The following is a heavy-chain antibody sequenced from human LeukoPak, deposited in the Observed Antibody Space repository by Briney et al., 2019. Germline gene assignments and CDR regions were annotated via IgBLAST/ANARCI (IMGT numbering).Heavy chain of an antibody. Sequence: SETLSLTCAVYGGSFSGYYWSWIRQPPGKGLEWIGEINHSGSTYYNPSLKSRVTISVDTSKNQFSLKLSSVTAADTAVYYCARDAIAAADPDYWGQGTLVTVSS. CDR1: GGSFSGYY. CDR3: ARDAIAAADPDY. J-gene: IGHJ4*02. CDR2: INHSGST. V-gene: IGHV4-34*01. D-gene: IGHD6-13*01.